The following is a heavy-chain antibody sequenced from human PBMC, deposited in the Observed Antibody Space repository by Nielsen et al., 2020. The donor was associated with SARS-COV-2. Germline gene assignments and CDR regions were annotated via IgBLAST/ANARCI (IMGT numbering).Heavy chain of an antibody. CDR1: GGSFTGYY. J-gene: IGHJ4*02. Sequence: SETLSLTCAVYGGSFTGYYWSWVRQPPGKGLEWIGEINHGRSTNYNPSLKSRVIISVDTSKNQFSLKLSSVTAADTAVYFCARARYSYGHLDSWGQGTLVTVSS. V-gene: IGHV4-34*01. D-gene: IGHD5-12*01. CDR2: INHGRST. CDR3: ARARYSYGHLDS.